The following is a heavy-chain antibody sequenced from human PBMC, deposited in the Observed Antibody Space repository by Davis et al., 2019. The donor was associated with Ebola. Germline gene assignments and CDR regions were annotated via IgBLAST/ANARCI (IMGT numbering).Heavy chain of an antibody. CDR1: GFTFSSYW. J-gene: IGHJ3*02. D-gene: IGHD3-3*01. CDR2: INSDGSST. V-gene: IGHV3-74*01. Sequence: HTGGSLRLSCAASGFTFSSYWMHWVRQAPGKGLVWVSRINSDGSSTSYADSVKGRFTISRDNAKNTLYLQMNSLRAEDTAVYYCASNKWVTYYDFWSGYYTPDAFDIWGQGTMVTVSS. CDR3: ASNKWVTYYDFWSGYYTPDAFDI.